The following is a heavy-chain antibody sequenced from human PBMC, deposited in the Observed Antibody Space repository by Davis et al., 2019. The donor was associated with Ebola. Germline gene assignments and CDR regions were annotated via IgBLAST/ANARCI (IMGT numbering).Heavy chain of an antibody. CDR2: IKQDGSEK. D-gene: IGHD1-14*01. J-gene: IGHJ5*02. Sequence: GESLKISCAASGFTFSSYWMSWVRQAPGKGLEWVANIKQDGSEKYYVDSVKGRFTISRDNAKNSLHLQMNSLRAEDTALYYCARTRTTKNWFDPWGQGTLVTVSS. CDR1: GFTFSSYW. V-gene: IGHV3-7*01. CDR3: ARTRTTKNWFDP.